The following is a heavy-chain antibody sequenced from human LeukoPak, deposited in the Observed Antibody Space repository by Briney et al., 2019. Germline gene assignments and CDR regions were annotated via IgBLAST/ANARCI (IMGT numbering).Heavy chain of an antibody. Sequence: SETLSLTCTVSGGSISSSSYYWGWIRQPPGKGLEWIGSIYYSGSTYYNPSLKSRVTISVDTSKNQFSLKLSSVTAADTAVYYCARGSLLRYFDSTVEFDYWGQGTLVTVSS. CDR3: ARGSLLRYFDSTVEFDY. CDR2: IYYSGST. D-gene: IGHD3-9*01. J-gene: IGHJ4*02. V-gene: IGHV4-39*07. CDR1: GGSISSSSYY.